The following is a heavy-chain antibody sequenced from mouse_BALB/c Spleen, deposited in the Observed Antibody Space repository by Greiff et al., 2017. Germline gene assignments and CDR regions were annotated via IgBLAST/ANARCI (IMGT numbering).Heavy chain of an antibody. CDR1: GYTFSSYW. J-gene: IGHJ1*01. V-gene: IGHV1-9*01. D-gene: IGHD2-1*01. Sequence: LVESGAELMKPGASVKISCKATGYTFSSYWIEWVKQRPGHGLEWIGEILPGSGSTNYNEKFKGKATFTADTSSNTAYMQLSSLTSEDSAVYYCASPGSGNYDWYFDVWGAGTTVTVSS. CDR2: ILPGSGST. CDR3: ASPGSGNYDWYFDV.